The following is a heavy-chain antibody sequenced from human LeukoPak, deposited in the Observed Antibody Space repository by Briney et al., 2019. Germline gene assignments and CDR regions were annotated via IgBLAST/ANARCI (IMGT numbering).Heavy chain of an antibody. CDR1: GFTFSSYA. J-gene: IGHJ4*02. CDR3: AKDRAGYSTGWTFDS. D-gene: IGHD6-19*01. V-gene: IGHV3-23*01. CDR2: ISASGGST. Sequence: TGGSLRLSCAASGFTFSSYAMTWVRQAPGKGLEWFSGISASGGSTYYADSVKGRFTISRDKSKNRLFLQMNSLRAEDTAVYYCAKDRAGYSTGWTFDSWGQGTLVTVSS.